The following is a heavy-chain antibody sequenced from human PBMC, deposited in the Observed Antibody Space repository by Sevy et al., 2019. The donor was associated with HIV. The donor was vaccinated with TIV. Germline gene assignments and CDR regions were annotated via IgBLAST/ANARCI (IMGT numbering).Heavy chain of an antibody. D-gene: IGHD1-26*01. CDR2: ISSSSSYI. V-gene: IGHV3-21*01. J-gene: IGHJ4*02. Sequence: GGSLRLSCAASGFTFSSYSMNWVRQAPGKGLEWVSSISSSSSYIYYADSVKGRFTISRDNPKNALYLQMNSLRAEDTAEYYCARVLGAMGLELPGYFDYWGQGTLVTVSS. CDR3: ARVLGAMGLELPGYFDY. CDR1: GFTFSSYS.